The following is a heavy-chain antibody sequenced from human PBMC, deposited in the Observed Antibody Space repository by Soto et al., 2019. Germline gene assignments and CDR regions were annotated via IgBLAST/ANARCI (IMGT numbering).Heavy chain of an antibody. V-gene: IGHV3-23*01. CDR3: AKHFVNGEVDY. D-gene: IGHD3-10*01. CDR2: VSDGGSDA. CDR1: GFTFSTYA. Sequence: PGGSLRLSCAASGFTFSTYAMSRVRQPPGKGLEWVSIVSDGGSDAFYADSVKGRFAISRDNSKNTLYLQMNSLTAEDTAVYYCAKHFVNGEVDYWGQGTPVTVSS. J-gene: IGHJ4*02.